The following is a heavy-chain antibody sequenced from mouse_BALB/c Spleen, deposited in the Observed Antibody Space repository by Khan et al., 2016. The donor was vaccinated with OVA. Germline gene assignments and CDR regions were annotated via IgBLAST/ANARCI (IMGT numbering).Heavy chain of an antibody. Sequence: VQLKGSGGGLVQPGGSLKLSCAASGFDFSGYWMSWVRQAPGKGLEWIGEINPDSSTINYTPSLKDKFIISKDNAKNTLYLQMSKVRSEDTALYYCARLGYYGYFNVWGAGTTVTVSS. CDR3: ARLGYYGYFNV. CDR2: INPDSSTI. J-gene: IGHJ1*01. D-gene: IGHD2-2*01. CDR1: GFDFSGYW. V-gene: IGHV4-1*02.